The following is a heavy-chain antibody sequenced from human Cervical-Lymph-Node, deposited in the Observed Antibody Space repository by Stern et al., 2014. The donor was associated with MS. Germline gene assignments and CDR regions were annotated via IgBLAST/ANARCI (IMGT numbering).Heavy chain of an antibody. CDR1: GYTFTNNW. V-gene: IGHV5-51*03. J-gene: IGHJ5*02. CDR2: INPDDSET. Sequence: VQLVQSGAEVKKPGESLKISCKASGYTFTNNWIGWVRQMPGKGLEWIGFINPDDSETRYSPSFHGQVTISADTSINTAYLQWSSLKASDTAMYYCVRRGDYGGNWFDPWGQGTLVTVSS. D-gene: IGHD4-17*01. CDR3: VRRGDYGGNWFDP.